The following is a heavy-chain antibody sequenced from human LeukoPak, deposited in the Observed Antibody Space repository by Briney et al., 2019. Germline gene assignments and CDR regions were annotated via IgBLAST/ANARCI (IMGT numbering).Heavy chain of an antibody. J-gene: IGHJ4*02. V-gene: IGHV1-69*10. Sequence: ASVKVSCKPSGGTFSRYAITWVRQAPGQGREGMGRIIPILVIAHYAQKFQGRVTITADKSTRTAYMELSSLRSEDTAVYYCARDTLSRGRWLQFLDFFEAPNPGLRSSTGGQGTLVTVSS. CDR1: GGTFSRYA. CDR2: IIPILVIA. D-gene: IGHD5-24*01. CDR3: ARDTLSRGRWLQFLDFFEAPNPGLRSST.